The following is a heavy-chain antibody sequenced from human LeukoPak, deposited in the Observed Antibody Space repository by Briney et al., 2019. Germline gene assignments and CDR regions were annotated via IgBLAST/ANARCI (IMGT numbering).Heavy chain of an antibody. D-gene: IGHD6-6*01. J-gene: IGHJ3*02. CDR2: MNPNSGNT. V-gene: IGHV1-8*01. Sequence: ASVKVSCKASGYTFTSYDINWVRQATGQGLEWMGWMNPNSGNTGYAQKFQGRVTMTRNTSISTAYMELSSLRSEDTAVYYCARGSRLIDAFDIWGQGTMVTVSS. CDR3: ARGSRLIDAFDI. CDR1: GYTFTSYD.